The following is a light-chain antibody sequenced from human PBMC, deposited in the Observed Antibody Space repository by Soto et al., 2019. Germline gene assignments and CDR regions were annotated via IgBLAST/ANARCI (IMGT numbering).Light chain of an antibody. Sequence: QLVLTQSPSASASLGASVKLTCTLSSGHSSYAIAWHQQQPEKGPRYLMKLNSDGSHSKGDGIPDPFSGSSSGAERYLTISSLQSEDEADYYCQTWGTGIPVFSGGTKLTVL. CDR3: QTWGTGIPV. V-gene: IGLV4-69*01. CDR2: LNSDGSH. J-gene: IGLJ2*01. CDR1: SGHSSYA.